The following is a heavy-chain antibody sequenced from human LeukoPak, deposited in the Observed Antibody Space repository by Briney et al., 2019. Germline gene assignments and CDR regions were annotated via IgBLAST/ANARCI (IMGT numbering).Heavy chain of an antibody. D-gene: IGHD3-16*01. Sequence: SETLALIRGVYGRSLRGYYWLWIRQPPGKGLEWIGEINHSASTNYNPSLKSPVTISVDTSKNQFSLKLSSVSAADTAVYYCARYEAEGYYGMDVWGQGTTVTVSS. V-gene: IGHV4-34*01. CDR3: ARYEAEGYYGMDV. CDR1: GRSLRGYY. J-gene: IGHJ6*02. CDR2: INHSAST.